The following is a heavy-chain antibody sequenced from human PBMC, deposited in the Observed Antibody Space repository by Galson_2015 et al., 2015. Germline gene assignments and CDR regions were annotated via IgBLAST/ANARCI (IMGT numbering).Heavy chain of an antibody. CDR1: GGTFSSYA. V-gene: IGHV1-69*13. CDR2: IIPIFGTA. D-gene: IGHD2-15*01. J-gene: IGHJ6*03. Sequence: SVKVSCKASGGTFSSYAISWVRQAPGQGLEWMGGIIPIFGTANYAQKFQGRVTITADESTSTAYMELSSLRSEDTAVYYCARGPYIVVVVAATYYYMDVWGKGTTVTVSS. CDR3: ARGPYIVVVVAATYYYMDV.